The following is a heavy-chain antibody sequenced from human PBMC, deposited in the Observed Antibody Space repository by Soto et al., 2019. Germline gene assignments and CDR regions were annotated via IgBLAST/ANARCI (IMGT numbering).Heavy chain of an antibody. CDR2: IYTSGSS. V-gene: IGHV4-4*07. CDR3: AREGCSCGSCRYYYYGMDV. CDR1: GGSISSYY. Sequence: AETLSLTCTVSGGSISSYYWSWIRQPAGKGLEWIGRIYTSGSSNYNPSLKSRVTMPVDTSKNQFSLKLSSVTAADTAVYYCAREGCSCGSCRYYYYGMDVWGQGTTVTVSS. J-gene: IGHJ6*02. D-gene: IGHD2-15*01.